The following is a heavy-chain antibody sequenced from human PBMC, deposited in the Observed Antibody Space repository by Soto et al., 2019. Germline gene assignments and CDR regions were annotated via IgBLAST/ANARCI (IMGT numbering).Heavy chain of an antibody. D-gene: IGHD6-13*01. V-gene: IGHV4-59*01. Sequence: TLSLTCTVSGGSISSFYWSWIRQPPGKGLEWIGYIYYSGSTNYNPSLKSRVTISVDTSKNQFSLKLSSVTAADTAVYYCARALYSSSWPYYYYYGMDVWGQGTTVTVSS. CDR3: ARALYSSSWPYYYYYGMDV. J-gene: IGHJ6*02. CDR2: IYYSGST. CDR1: GGSISSFY.